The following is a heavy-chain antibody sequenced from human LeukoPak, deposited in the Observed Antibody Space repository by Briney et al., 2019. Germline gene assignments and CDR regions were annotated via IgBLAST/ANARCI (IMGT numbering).Heavy chain of an antibody. Sequence: GASVKVSCKASGYTFTSYDINWVRQATGQGLEWMGWMNPNSGNTGYAQKFQGRVTMTRNTSISTAYMELSSLRSEDTAVYYCARGSKVTMVRGYYYYMDVWGKGTTVTISS. V-gene: IGHV1-8*01. CDR1: GYTFTSYD. D-gene: IGHD3-10*01. CDR2: MNPNSGNT. CDR3: ARGSKVTMVRGYYYYMDV. J-gene: IGHJ6*03.